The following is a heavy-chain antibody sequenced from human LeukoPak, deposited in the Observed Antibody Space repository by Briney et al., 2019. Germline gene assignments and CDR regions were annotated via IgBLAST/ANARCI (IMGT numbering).Heavy chain of an antibody. CDR2: IYNSGST. D-gene: IGHD4-17*01. V-gene: IGHV4-59*01. J-gene: IGHJ3*01. CDR3: AREPDRGDYGLDV. CDR1: GGFISDYY. Sequence: SETLSLTCIVSGGFISDYYWSWIRQPPGKGLEWIGYIYNSGSTQYNPSLKGRVSISVDTSKEQFSLRLNSVTAADTAVYYCAREPDRGDYGLDVWGQGTMVTVSS.